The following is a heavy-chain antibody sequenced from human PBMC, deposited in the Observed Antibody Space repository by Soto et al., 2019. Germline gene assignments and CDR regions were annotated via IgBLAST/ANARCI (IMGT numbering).Heavy chain of an antibody. CDR3: ARDPGRSDYFDY. Sequence: PSETLSLTCTISGGSVRSYHWGWIGQSPGKGLEWIGFVYDSGTTEYNPSLKSRVTISVDASKTQFSLKMSSVTAADTAMYYCARDPGRSDYFDYWGQGKLVTVSS. D-gene: IGHD1-26*01. J-gene: IGHJ4*02. V-gene: IGHV4-59*02. CDR2: VYDSGTT. CDR1: GGSVRSYH.